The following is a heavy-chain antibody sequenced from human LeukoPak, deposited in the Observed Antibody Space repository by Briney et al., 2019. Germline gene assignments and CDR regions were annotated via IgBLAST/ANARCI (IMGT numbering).Heavy chain of an antibody. CDR3: ARLQPGIAVAGPFDY. CDR1: GYSFTSYW. V-gene: IGHV5-51*01. CDR2: IYPGDSDT. J-gene: IGHJ4*02. Sequence: GESLKISCKGSGYSFTSYWIGWVRQMPGKGLEWMGIIYPGDSDTRYSPSFQGQVTISADKSISTAYLQWSSLKAPDTAMYYCARLQPGIAVAGPFDYWGQGTLVTVSP. D-gene: IGHD6-19*01.